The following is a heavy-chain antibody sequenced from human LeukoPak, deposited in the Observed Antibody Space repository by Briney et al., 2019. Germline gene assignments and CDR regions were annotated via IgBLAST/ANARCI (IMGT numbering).Heavy chain of an antibody. CDR3: ARLLFDAFDI. V-gene: IGHV4-59*08. CDR1: GGSISSYY. J-gene: IGHJ3*02. CDR2: IYYSGST. Sequence: SSETLSLTCTVSGGSISSYYWSWIRQPPGKGLEWIGYIYYSGSTNYNPSLKSRVTISVETSKNQFSLKLSSVTAADTAVYYCARLLFDAFDIWGQGTMVTVSS.